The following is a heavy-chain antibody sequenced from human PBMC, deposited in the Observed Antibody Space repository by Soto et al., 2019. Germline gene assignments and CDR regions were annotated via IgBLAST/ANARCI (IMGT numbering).Heavy chain of an antibody. D-gene: IGHD6-19*01. CDR2: INPTGGST. CDR1: GYTFTSYY. Sequence: QVQLVQSGAEVKKPGASVKVSCKASGYTFTSYYMHWVRQAPGQGLERMGIINPTGGSTSYAQKFQGRVTMTRDTSTSTVYMEVSSLRSEDTAVYYCERDRSGAVAGGVWGQGTMVTVSS. V-gene: IGHV1-46*01. J-gene: IGHJ3*01. CDR3: ERDRSGAVAGGV.